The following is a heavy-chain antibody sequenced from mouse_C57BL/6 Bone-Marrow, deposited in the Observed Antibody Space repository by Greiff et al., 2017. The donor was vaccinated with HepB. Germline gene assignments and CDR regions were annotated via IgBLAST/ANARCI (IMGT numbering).Heavy chain of an antibody. D-gene: IGHD2-3*01. CDR3: ARGWLLSKVFDY. CDR1: GYTFTSYW. V-gene: IGHV1-61*01. Sequence: VQLQQPGAELVRPGSSVKLSCKASGYTFTSYWMDWVKQRPGQGLEWIGNIYPSDSETHYNQKLKDKATLTVDKSSSTAYMQLISLTSEDSAVYYGARGWLLSKVFDYWGKGTTLTVSS. J-gene: IGHJ2*01. CDR2: IYPSDSET.